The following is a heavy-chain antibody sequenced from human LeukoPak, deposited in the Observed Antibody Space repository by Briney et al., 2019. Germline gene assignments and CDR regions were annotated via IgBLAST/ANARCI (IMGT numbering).Heavy chain of an antibody. CDR2: IIPIFGTA. CDR1: GGTFSSYA. V-gene: IGHV1-69*05. Sequence: GSSVKVSCKASGGTFSSYAISWMRQAPGQGLEWMGGIIPIFGTANYAQKFQGRVTITTDESTSTAYMELSSLRSEDTAVYYCARGRDGYNPHYYFDYWGQGTLVTVSS. D-gene: IGHD5-24*01. J-gene: IGHJ4*02. CDR3: ARGRDGYNPHYYFDY.